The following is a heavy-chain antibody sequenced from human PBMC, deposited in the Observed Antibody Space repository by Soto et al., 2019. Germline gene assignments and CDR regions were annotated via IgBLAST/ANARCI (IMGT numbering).Heavy chain of an antibody. Sequence: QVQLVQSGAEVKKPGSSVKVSCKASGGTFSSYAISWVRQAPGQGLEWMGGIIPLFGTAHYAQKFQGRVTLTADESTSTAYRELSSLRSADTAVYYCARGPRHIAAAGTLDYWGQGTLVTVSS. D-gene: IGHD6-13*01. CDR2: IIPLFGTA. V-gene: IGHV1-69*01. CDR1: GGTFSSYA. CDR3: ARGPRHIAAAGTLDY. J-gene: IGHJ4*02.